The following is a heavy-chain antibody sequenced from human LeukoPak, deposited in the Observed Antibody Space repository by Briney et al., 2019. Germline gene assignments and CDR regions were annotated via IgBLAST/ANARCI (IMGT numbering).Heavy chain of an antibody. J-gene: IGHJ4*02. CDR3: ARVTEGANDY. V-gene: IGHV3-21*01. Sequence: GGSLRLSCAASGFTFSSYAMSWVRQAPGKGLEWVSSISSSSSYIYYADSVKGRFTISRDNAKNSLYLQMNSLRAEDTAVYYCARVTEGANDYWGQGTLVTVSS. CDR2: ISSSSSYI. D-gene: IGHD1-14*01. CDR1: GFTFSSYA.